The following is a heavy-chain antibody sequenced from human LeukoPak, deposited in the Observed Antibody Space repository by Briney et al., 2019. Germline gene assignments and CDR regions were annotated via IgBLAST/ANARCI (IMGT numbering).Heavy chain of an antibody. V-gene: IGHV1-69*01. CDR2: IIPIFGTA. J-gene: IGHJ3*02. Sequence: EAPVKVSCXASGGTFSSYAISWVRQAPGQGLEWMGGIIPIFGTANYAQKFQGRVTITADESTSTAYMELSSLRSEDTAVYYCARHTDPDIWGQGTMVTVSS. CDR3: ARHTDPDI. D-gene: IGHD4-17*01. CDR1: GGTFSSYA.